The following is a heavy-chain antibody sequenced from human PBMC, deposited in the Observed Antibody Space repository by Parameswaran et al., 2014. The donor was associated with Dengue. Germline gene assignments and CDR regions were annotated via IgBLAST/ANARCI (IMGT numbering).Heavy chain of an antibody. J-gene: IGHJ6*02. D-gene: IGHD3-16*01. V-gene: IGHV4-59*01. CDR2: IYYSGST. CDR3: ARDLIRRGSPLDV. Sequence: RWIRQPPGKGLEWIGYIYYSGSTNYNPSLKSRVTISVDTSKNQFSLKLSSVTAADTAVYYCARDLIRRGSPLDVWGQGTTVTVSS.